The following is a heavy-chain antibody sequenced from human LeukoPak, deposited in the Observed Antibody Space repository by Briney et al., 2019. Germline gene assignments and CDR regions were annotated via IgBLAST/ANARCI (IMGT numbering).Heavy chain of an antibody. Sequence: PGGSLRLSCAASGFTFSSYWMDWVRQAPGKGLVWVSRINSDGSSTSYADSVKGRFTISRDNAKNTLYLQMNSLRAEDTAVYYCARAREVLGVTPGYYFDYWGQGTLVTVSS. D-gene: IGHD1-26*01. CDR1: GFTFSSYW. J-gene: IGHJ4*02. CDR3: ARAREVLGVTPGYYFDY. V-gene: IGHV3-74*01. CDR2: INSDGSST.